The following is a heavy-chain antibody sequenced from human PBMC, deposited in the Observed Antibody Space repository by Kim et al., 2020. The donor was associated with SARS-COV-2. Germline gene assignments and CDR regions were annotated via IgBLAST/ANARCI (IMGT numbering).Heavy chain of an antibody. CDR1: GYTLTELS. Sequence: ASVKVSCKVSGYTLTELSMHWVRQAPGKGLEWMGGFDPEDGETIYAQKFQGRVTMTEDTSTDTAYMELSSLRSEDTAVYYCATDRGGTMVRGVIYGLVCWGQGTLVTVSS. D-gene: IGHD3-10*01. CDR3: ATDRGGTMVRGVIYGLVC. CDR2: FDPEDGET. V-gene: IGHV1-24*01. J-gene: IGHJ4*02.